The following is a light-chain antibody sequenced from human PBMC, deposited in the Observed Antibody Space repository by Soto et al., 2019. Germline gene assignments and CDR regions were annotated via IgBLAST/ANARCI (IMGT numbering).Light chain of an antibody. CDR1: QSISGW. V-gene: IGKV1-5*01. CDR3: QQYNTYRT. Sequence: DIPVTQSPSTLSASVGDRVTITCRASQSISGWLVWYQQKPGKAPKLIIYDASSLESGVPSRFSGSGSGTEFTLTISSLQPDDFATYYCQQYNTYRTFGQGTKV. CDR2: DAS. J-gene: IGKJ1*01.